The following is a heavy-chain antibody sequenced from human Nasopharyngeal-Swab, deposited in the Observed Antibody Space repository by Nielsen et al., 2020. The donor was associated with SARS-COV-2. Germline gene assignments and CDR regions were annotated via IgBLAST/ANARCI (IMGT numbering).Heavy chain of an antibody. CDR3: VRNEI. V-gene: IGHV3-7*03. Sequence: GESLKIPCGGPGFTFSDYWMSRVRQSPETGLEWVANIKQDGTLKYYVDSVKGRFIISRDNAKNSLDLQMNSPRVEDTAVYYCVRNEIWGQGTLVTVS. J-gene: IGHJ4*02. CDR1: GFTFSDYW. CDR2: IKQDGTLK.